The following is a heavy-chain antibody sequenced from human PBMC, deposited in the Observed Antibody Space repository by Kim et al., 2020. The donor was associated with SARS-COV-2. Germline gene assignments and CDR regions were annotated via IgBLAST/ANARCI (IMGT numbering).Heavy chain of an antibody. V-gene: IGHV3-23*01. J-gene: IGHJ4*02. CDR2: ISGSGGST. D-gene: IGHD5-12*01. CDR3: AKDQEGGYDFGGFDY. CDR1: GFTFSSYA. Sequence: GGSLRLSCAASGFTFSSYAMSWVRQAPGKGLEWVSAISGSGGSTYSADSVKGRFTISRDNSKNTLYLQMNSQRAEDTDVYYCAKDQEGGYDFGGFDYWGQENLVTVSS.